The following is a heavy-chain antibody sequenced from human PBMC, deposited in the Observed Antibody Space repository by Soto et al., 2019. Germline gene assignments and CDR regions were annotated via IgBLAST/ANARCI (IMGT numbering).Heavy chain of an antibody. V-gene: IGHV3-33*01. CDR3: ASDGIGGTTFRGYLDY. CDR1: GSIFTGYG. CDR2: IWFDGSNK. D-gene: IGHD1-1*01. Sequence: QVHLVESGGGVAQPGRSLRLSCAASGSIFTGYGMHWVRQAPGKGLEWVAVIWFDGSNKYYADSVKGRFTISRDNSKNMLYLQMNSLRVEDTAVYYCASDGIGGTTFRGYLDYRGQGTLVTVSS. J-gene: IGHJ4*02.